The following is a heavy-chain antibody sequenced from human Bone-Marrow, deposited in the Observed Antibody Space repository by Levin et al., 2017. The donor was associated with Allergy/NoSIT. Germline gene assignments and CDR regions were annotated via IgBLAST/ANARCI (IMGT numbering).Heavy chain of an antibody. Sequence: QSGESLKISCAASGFSFSNYGIHWVRQAPGKGLQWVAVISSGGGIQYYADSVKGRFTLSRDNSKNTVYLQMNSLRAEDTAVYYCAKEISEHAGDWYFDLWGRGALVTVSS. CDR2: ISSGGGIQ. CDR3: AKEISEHAGDWYFDL. J-gene: IGHJ2*01. V-gene: IGHV3-30*18. CDR1: GFSFSNYG. D-gene: IGHD7-27*01.